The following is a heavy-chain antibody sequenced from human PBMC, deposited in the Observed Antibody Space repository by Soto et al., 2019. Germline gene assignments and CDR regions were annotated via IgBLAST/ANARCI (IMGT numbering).Heavy chain of an antibody. CDR1: GFTFDDYA. Sequence: EVQLVESGGGLVQPGRSLRLSCAASGFTFDDYAMHWVRQAPGKGLEWVSGISWNSGSIGYEDSGKGRTTISRDNAKHSLYLKMNSLRAEDTALYCCAKLTAMDSLDDWGQGTLVTVSS. V-gene: IGHV3-9*01. J-gene: IGHJ4*02. D-gene: IGHD5-18*01. CDR3: AKLTAMDSLDD. CDR2: ISWNSGSI.